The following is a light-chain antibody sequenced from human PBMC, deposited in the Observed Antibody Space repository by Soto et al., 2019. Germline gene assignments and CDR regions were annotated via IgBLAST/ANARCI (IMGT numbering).Light chain of an antibody. CDR1: QTVSRN. CDR2: DIS. CDR3: QQYNNWPS. J-gene: IGKJ5*01. Sequence: EVVMTQSPATLSVSPGERATLSCRASQTVSRNLAWYQQRPGQAPSLLIYDISNRAAGVPARFSGSGSETEFTLTIRSLKSEDFAVYFCQQYNNWPSFGQGTRLEIK. V-gene: IGKV3-15*01.